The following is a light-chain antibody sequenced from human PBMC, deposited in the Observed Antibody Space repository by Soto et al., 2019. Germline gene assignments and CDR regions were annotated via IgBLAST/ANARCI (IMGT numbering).Light chain of an antibody. CDR2: DAS. J-gene: IGKJ1*01. CDR1: LSISIC. V-gene: IGKV1-5*01. Sequence: DIQMTQSPSTLSSSVGDRFTITCRAMLSISICLAWYQQKPGKAPKLLIYDASSLESGVPSRFSGSGSGTEFTLSISSLQPDDVATYYCQQYNSYWTFGQGTQVEIK. CDR3: QQYNSYWT.